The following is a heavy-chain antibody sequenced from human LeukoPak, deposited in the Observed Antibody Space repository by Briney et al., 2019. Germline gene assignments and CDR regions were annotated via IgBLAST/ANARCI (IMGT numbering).Heavy chain of an antibody. D-gene: IGHD5-18*01. Sequence: SEILSLTCIVSGGSISSSSYYWGWIRQPPGKGLEWIGSIYYSGSTYYNPSLKSRVTISVDTSKNQFSLKLSSVTAADTTIYYCARHWIQLWFFDYWGQGTLVTVSS. CDR2: IYYSGST. V-gene: IGHV4-39*01. CDR3: ARHWIQLWFFDY. CDR1: GGSISSSSYY. J-gene: IGHJ4*02.